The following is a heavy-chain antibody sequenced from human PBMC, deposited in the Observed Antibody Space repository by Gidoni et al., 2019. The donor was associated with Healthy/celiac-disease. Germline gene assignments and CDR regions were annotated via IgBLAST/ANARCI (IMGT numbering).Heavy chain of an antibody. Sequence: MGGIIPIFGTANYAQKFQGRVTITADKSTSTAYMELSSLRSEDTAVYYCARDQLVAAAGGVWGNFDYWGQGTLVTVSS. V-gene: IGHV1-69*06. CDR2: IIPIFGTA. D-gene: IGHD6-13*01. CDR3: ARDQLVAAAGGVWGNFDY. J-gene: IGHJ4*02.